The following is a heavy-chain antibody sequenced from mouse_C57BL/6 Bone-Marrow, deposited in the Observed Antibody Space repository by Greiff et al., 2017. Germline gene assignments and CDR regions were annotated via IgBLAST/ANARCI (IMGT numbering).Heavy chain of an antibody. J-gene: IGHJ4*01. CDR2: ISDGGSYT. D-gene: IGHD4-1*01. CDR1: GFTFSSYA. CDR3: ARGANWDGMDY. Sequence: EVKVVESGGGLVKPGGSLTLSCAASGFTFSSYAMSWVRQTPEKRLEWVATISDGGSYTYYPDNVKGRFTISRDNAKNNLYLQMSHLKSEDTAMYYCARGANWDGMDYWGQGTSVTVSS. V-gene: IGHV5-4*03.